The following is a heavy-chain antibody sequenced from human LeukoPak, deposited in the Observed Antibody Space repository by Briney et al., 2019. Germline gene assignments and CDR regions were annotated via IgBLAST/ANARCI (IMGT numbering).Heavy chain of an antibody. CDR1: GFTFDDYA. CDR2: ISWDGGST. J-gene: IGHJ5*02. V-gene: IGHV3-43D*03. D-gene: IGHD6-13*01. Sequence: GGSLRLSCAASGFTFDDYAMHWVRQAPGKGLEWVSLISWDGGSTYYADSVKGRFTISRDNAKNSLYLQMNSLRAEDTAVYYCARDNRYSIFNWFDPWGQGTLVTVSS. CDR3: ARDNRYSIFNWFDP.